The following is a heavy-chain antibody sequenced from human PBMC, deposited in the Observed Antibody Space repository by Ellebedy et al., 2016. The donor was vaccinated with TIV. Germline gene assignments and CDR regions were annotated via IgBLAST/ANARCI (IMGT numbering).Heavy chain of an antibody. CDR2: MHGSGRGI. CDR1: GFTFSAFA. CDR3: AKDQVAGDGRWVFDS. V-gene: IGHV3-23*01. J-gene: IGHJ3*01. D-gene: IGHD5-24*01. Sequence: PGGSLRLSCEASGFTFSAFAMGWVRQTPGKGLEWVSGMHGSGRGISYSESVKGRFIISRDNSKTILYLQMNSLRAEDTAIYYCAKDQVAGDGRWVFDSWGQGTVVTVSS.